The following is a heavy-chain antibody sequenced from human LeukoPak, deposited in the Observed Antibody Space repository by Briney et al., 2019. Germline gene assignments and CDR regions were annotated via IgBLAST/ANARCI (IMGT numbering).Heavy chain of an antibody. CDR2: VYYSGRSP. Sequence: SETLSLTCAVYGGSFSGYYWSWIRQPPGKGLEWIGYVYYSGRSPYYNPSLKSRVTMSVDTSKNQFSLSLNSVTAADTAVYYCARHFQYSYYYYMDVWGQGTTVTVSS. V-gene: IGHV4-34*01. J-gene: IGHJ6*03. D-gene: IGHD3-3*02. CDR1: GGSFSGYY. CDR3: ARHFQYSYYYYMDV.